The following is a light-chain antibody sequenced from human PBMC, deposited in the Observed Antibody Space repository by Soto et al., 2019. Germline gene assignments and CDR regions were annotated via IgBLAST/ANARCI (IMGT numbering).Light chain of an antibody. CDR1: QSVGNN. J-gene: IGKJ4*01. V-gene: IGKV3-15*01. CDR3: QQYGDWPLT. CDR2: ATS. Sequence: EIVVTQSPATLSVSPGERATLSCRASQSVGNNFAWYQQKPGQAPRLLIFATSTRATGVPARFSGSGSGTDFTLTISSRQSEDFAVYYCQQYGDWPLTFGEGAKVEIE.